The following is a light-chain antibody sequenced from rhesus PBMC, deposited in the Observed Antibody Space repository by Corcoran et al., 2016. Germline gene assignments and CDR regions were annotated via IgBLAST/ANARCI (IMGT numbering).Light chain of an antibody. CDR1: SSDIGGYNY. V-gene: IGLV2-32*01. J-gene: IGLJ1*01. CDR2: EVS. Sequence: QAALTQPRSVSGSPGQSVTISCTGTSSDIGGYNYVSWYQQHPGTAPKLMIYEVSKRPSGVSDRFSASKSGNTASLTISGLQAEDEADYYCCSNAASSAYMFLPGTRLTVL. CDR3: CSNAASSAYM.